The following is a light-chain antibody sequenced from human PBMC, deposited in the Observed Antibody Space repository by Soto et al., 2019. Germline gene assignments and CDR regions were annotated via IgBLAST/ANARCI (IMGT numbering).Light chain of an antibody. CDR2: GAS. V-gene: IGKV3-15*01. CDR3: QQYNNWPPTWT. Sequence: EIVMTQSPATLSVSPGERATLSCRASQSVSSTLAWYQQKPGQAPRLPIYGASTRATGIPARFSGSGSGTEFTLTISSLQSEDFAVYYCQQYNNWPPTWTFGQGTKVEIK. J-gene: IGKJ1*01. CDR1: QSVSST.